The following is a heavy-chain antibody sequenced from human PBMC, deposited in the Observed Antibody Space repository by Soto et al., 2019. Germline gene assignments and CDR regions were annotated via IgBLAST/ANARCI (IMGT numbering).Heavy chain of an antibody. D-gene: IGHD2-21*02. Sequence: GGSLRLSCAASGFTFSSFALSWVRQAPGKGLEWVSAISGSGDGTDYADSVKGRFTISRDNSKNTLYLQMNSLGAEDTAVYYCAKDRRQIVVVTAIVDWFDPWGQGTMVTVSS. J-gene: IGHJ5*02. V-gene: IGHV3-23*01. CDR3: AKDRRQIVVVTAIVDWFDP. CDR2: ISGSGDGT. CDR1: GFTFSSFA.